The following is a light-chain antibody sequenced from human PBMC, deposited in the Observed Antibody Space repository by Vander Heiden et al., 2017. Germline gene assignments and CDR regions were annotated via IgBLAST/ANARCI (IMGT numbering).Light chain of an antibody. J-gene: IGLJ2*01. CDR3: VLYMGSGISI. CDR2: TTN. Sequence: QTVVTQEPSSSVSPGGTVTLTCGLSSGSVSTSYFPSWYQQNPGQAPRTLIYTTNTRSSGVPDRFSGSILGNKAALTITGAQADDESDYYCVLYMGSGISIFGGGTKLTVL. V-gene: IGLV8-61*01. CDR1: SGSVSTSYF.